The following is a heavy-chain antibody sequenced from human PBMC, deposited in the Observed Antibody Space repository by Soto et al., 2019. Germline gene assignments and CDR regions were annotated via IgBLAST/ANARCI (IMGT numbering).Heavy chain of an antibody. CDR1: GGTFSSYA. CDR3: ARGRLRGVVTAIPTYYYGMDV. Sequence: SVKVSCKASGGTFSSYAISWVRQAPGQGLEWMGGITPIFGTANYAQKFQGRVTITADKSTSTAYMELSSLRSEDTAVYYCARGRLRGVVTAIPTYYYGMDVWGQGTTVTVSS. V-gene: IGHV1-69*06. J-gene: IGHJ6*02. D-gene: IGHD2-21*02. CDR2: ITPIFGTA.